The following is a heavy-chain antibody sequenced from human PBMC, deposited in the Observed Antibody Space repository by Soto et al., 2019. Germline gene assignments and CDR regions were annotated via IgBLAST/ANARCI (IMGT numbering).Heavy chain of an antibody. V-gene: IGHV4-59*08. CDR2: IYYSGST. Sequence: QVQLQESGPGLVKPSETLSLTCTVSGGSISSYYWSWIRQPPGKGLEWIGYIYYSGSTNYNPSLKSRVTISVDTSKNQCSLRLRAVTAADTAVYYCARRWGDAFDIWGQGTMVTVSS. D-gene: IGHD3-16*01. CDR1: GGSISSYY. J-gene: IGHJ3*02. CDR3: ARRWGDAFDI.